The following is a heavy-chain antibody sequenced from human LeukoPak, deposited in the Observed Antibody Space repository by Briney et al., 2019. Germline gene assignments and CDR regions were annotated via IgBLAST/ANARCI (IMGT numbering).Heavy chain of an antibody. V-gene: IGHV4-39*01. CDR2: YCFSGNT. CDR1: GGSISSSSYF. Sequence: AETLSLTCSVSGGSISSSSYFWGWIRQPPGRGLEWISRYCFSGNTYYNPSLKSRVIISVDTSKNQFSLKLSSVTAADTAVYYCAVKPRYSSTWYGHAFDIWGQGTMVTVFS. J-gene: IGHJ3*02. D-gene: IGHD6-13*01. CDR3: AVKPRYSSTWYGHAFDI.